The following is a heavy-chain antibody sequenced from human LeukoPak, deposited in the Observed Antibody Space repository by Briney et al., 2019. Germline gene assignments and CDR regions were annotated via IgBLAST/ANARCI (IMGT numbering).Heavy chain of an antibody. Sequence: PSETLSLTCTVSGGSMSSYYWSWIRQPAGKGLEWIGRIYTSGSTNHNPSLKSRDTMSVDTSKNQFSLKLSSATAADTAVYYCARVHHYYHYLAVWGKGTTVTVSS. CDR3: ARVHHYYHYLAV. CDR1: GGSMSSYY. V-gene: IGHV4-4*07. CDR2: IYTSGST. J-gene: IGHJ6*03.